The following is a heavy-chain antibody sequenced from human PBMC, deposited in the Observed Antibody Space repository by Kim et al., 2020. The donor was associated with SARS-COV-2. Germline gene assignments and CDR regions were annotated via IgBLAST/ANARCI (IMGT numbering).Heavy chain of an antibody. Sequence: GGSLRLSCAASGFTFSSYEMNWVRQAPGKGLEWVSYISSSGSTIYYADSVKGRFTISRDNAKNSLYLQMNSLRAEDTAVYYCARYSSGWSFFDYWGQGTLVTVSS. J-gene: IGHJ4*02. D-gene: IGHD6-19*01. CDR3: ARYSSGWSFFDY. V-gene: IGHV3-48*03. CDR2: ISSSGSTI. CDR1: GFTFSSYE.